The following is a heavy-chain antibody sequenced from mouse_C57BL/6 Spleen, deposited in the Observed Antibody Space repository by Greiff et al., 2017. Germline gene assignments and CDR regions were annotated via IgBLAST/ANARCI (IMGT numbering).Heavy chain of an antibody. V-gene: IGHV5-9-1*02. D-gene: IGHD2-4*01. J-gene: IGHJ4*01. CDR2: ISSGGDYI. CDR3: TRDRDDYDDGYAMDY. CDR1: GFTFSSYA. Sequence: EVQVVESGEGLVKPGGSLKLSCAASGFTFSSYAMSWVRQTPEKRLEWVAYISSGGDYIYYADTVKGRFTISRDNARNTLYLQMSSLKSEDTAMYYCTRDRDDYDDGYAMDYWGQGTSVTVSS.